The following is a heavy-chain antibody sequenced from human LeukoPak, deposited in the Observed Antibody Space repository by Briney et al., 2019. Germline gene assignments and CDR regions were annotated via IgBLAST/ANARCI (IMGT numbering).Heavy chain of an antibody. J-gene: IGHJ4*02. V-gene: IGHV6-1*01. CDR3: AREGSAYYHDSSGYSGENFDY. CDR1: GDSVSSNSAA. D-gene: IGHD3-22*01. Sequence: SQTLSLTCAISGDSVSSNSAAWNWIRQSPSRGLEWLGRTYYRSKWYNDYAVSVKSRITINPDTSKNQFSLQLNSVTPEDTAVYYCAREGSAYYHDSSGYSGENFDYWGQGTLVTVSS. CDR2: TYYRSKWYN.